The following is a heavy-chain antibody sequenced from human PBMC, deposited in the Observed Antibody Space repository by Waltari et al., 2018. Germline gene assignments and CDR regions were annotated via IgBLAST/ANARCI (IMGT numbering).Heavy chain of an antibody. Sequence: QVQLVQSGAEVKNPGSSVKVSCKASGGTFSTYNINWVRKAPGQGLEWMGGIIPIFGTANYAQKFQGRVTITTDESTSTAYMELNSLRSEDTAVYYCASGNIAAAQNWFDPWGQGTLVTVSS. J-gene: IGHJ5*02. CDR2: IIPIFGTA. CDR3: ASGNIAAAQNWFDP. V-gene: IGHV1-69*05. CDR1: GGTFSTYN. D-gene: IGHD6-6*01.